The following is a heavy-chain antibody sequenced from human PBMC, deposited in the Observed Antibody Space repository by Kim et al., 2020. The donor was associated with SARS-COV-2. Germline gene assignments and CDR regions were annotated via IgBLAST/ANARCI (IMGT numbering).Heavy chain of an antibody. J-gene: IGHJ6*03. D-gene: IGHD5-18*01. CDR1: GFTFSSYA. CDR2: ISGSGGST. Sequence: GGSLRLSCAASGFTFSSYAMSWVRQAPGKGLEWVSAISGSGGSTYYADSVKGRFTISRDNSKNTLYLQMNSLRAEDTAVYYCAKVNVDTAMARYYYYYMDVWGKGTTVTVSS. V-gene: IGHV3-23*01. CDR3: AKVNVDTAMARYYYYYMDV.